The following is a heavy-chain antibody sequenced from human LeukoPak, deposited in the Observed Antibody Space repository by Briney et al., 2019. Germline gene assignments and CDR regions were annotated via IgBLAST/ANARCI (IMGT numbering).Heavy chain of an antibody. V-gene: IGHV3-74*01. CDR3: ARPDSSGYPPWGY. CDR2: INTDGSST. D-gene: IGHD3-22*01. J-gene: IGHJ4*02. Sequence: PGGSLRLSCAASGFTFSSYWMHRVRQAPGKGLVWVSRINTDGSSTSYADSVKGRFTISRDNAKNTLYLQMNSLRAEDTAVYYCARPDSSGYPPWGYWGQGTLVTVSS. CDR1: GFTFSSYW.